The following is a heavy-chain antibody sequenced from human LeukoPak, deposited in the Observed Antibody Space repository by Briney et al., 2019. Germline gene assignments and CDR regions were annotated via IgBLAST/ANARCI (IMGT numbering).Heavy chain of an antibody. CDR2: ISSSSSYI. J-gene: IGHJ4*02. V-gene: IGHV3-21*01. Sequence: GGSLRLSCAASGFTFSSYSMNWVRQAPGKGLEWVSSISSSSSYIYYADSLKGRFTISRDNAKNSLYLQMNSLRAEDTAVYYCAKIGPVGAYFDYWGQRTLVTVSS. CDR3: AKIGPVGAYFDY. D-gene: IGHD1-26*01. CDR1: GFTFSSYS.